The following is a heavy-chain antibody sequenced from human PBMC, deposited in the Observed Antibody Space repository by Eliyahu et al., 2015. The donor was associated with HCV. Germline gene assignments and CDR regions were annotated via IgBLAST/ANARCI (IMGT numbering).Heavy chain of an antibody. CDR3: ARPSTTMTTPVDYFDY. Sequence: QVQLVQSGAEVRKPGASVKVSCRASGXIFTIYSMYWVRQAPGQRLEWMGWINAGNGNTKYSQKFQGRVTITRDTSASTAYMELSSLRSEDTAVYYCARPSTTMTTPVDYFDYWGQGTLVTVSS. D-gene: IGHD4-17*01. J-gene: IGHJ4*02. CDR2: INAGNGNT. V-gene: IGHV1-3*01. CDR1: GXIFTIYS.